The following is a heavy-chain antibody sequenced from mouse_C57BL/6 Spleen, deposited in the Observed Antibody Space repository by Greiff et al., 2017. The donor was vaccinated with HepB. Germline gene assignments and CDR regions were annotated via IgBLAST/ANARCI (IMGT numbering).Heavy chain of an antibody. V-gene: IGHV1-19*01. J-gene: IGHJ4*01. CDR3: ARRGVYYGSFYAMDY. D-gene: IGHD1-1*01. Sequence: VQLQQSGPVLVKPGASVKMSCKASGYTFTDYYMNWVKQSHGKSLEWIGVINPYNGGTSYNQKFKGKATLTVDKSSSTAYMELNSLTSEDSAVYYCARRGVYYGSFYAMDYWGQGTSVTVSS. CDR1: GYTFTDYY. CDR2: INPYNGGT.